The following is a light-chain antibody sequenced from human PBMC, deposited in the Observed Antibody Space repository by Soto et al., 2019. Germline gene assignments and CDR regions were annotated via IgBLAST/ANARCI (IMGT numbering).Light chain of an antibody. CDR2: GAS. V-gene: IGKV3-20*01. CDR1: QTISSTS. CDR3: QQYGSSPFT. Sequence: EIVLTQSPGTLSLSLGERATLSCRASQTISSTSLAWYQQKPGQAPRLLIYGASTRATGVPDRFSGSESGTDFTLSISRLEPEDFVVYYCQQYGSSPFTFGQGTRLEIK. J-gene: IGKJ5*01.